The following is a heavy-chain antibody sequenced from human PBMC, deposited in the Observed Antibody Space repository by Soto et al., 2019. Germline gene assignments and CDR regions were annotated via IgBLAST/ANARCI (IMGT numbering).Heavy chain of an antibody. CDR1: GGSISSSSYY. J-gene: IGHJ6*02. V-gene: IGHV4-39*01. CDR3: ARHSVGHYYYGMDV. CDR2: IYYSGST. D-gene: IGHD1-26*01. Sequence: QLQLQESGPGLVKPSETLSLTCTVSGGSISSSSYYWGWIRQPPGKGLEWIGSIYYSGSTYYNPSLKSRVTISVDTSKNQFSLKLSSVTAADTAVYYCARHSVGHYYYGMDVWGQGTTVTVSS.